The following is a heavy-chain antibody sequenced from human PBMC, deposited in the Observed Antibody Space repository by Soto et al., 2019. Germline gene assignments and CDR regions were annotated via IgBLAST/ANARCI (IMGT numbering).Heavy chain of an antibody. D-gene: IGHD3-10*01. Sequence: GESLKISCKGSGYSFTSYWISWVRQMPGKGLEWMGRIDPSDSYTNYSPSFQGHVTISADKSISTASLQWSSLKASDTAMYYCARASGPWDQSGAGKENGVCVWSQGATVT. CDR3: ARASGPWDQSGAGKENGVCV. J-gene: IGHJ6*02. CDR2: IDPSDSYT. CDR1: GYSFTSYW. V-gene: IGHV5-10-1*01.